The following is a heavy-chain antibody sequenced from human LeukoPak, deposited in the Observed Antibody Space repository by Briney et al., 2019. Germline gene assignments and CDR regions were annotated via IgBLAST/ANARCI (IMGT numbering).Heavy chain of an antibody. CDR3: AKDLDGSGMYGGTDS. CDR2: ITASARTT. J-gene: IGHJ4*02. Sequence: GGSLRLSCAASGFTFSITYMAWVRQAPGKGLEWVSGITASARTTYYADSVKGRFTIYSDNSKNTLSLQMSSLRAEDTAVYYCAKDLDGSGMYGGTDSWGQGTPVTVSS. CDR1: GFTFSITY. D-gene: IGHD6-19*01. V-gene: IGHV3-23*01.